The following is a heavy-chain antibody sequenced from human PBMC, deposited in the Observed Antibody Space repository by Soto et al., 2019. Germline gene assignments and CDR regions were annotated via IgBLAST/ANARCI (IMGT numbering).Heavy chain of an antibody. V-gene: IGHV4-30-2*01. Sequence: PSETLSLTCAVSGGSISRGGYSWSWIRQPPGKGLEWIGYIYYSGSTSYNPSLESRVTISVDMSKNQFSLKLSSVTAADTAVYYCAGATNWNYTFDYWGQGTLVTVSS. J-gene: IGHJ4*02. CDR2: IYYSGST. D-gene: IGHD1-7*01. CDR1: GGSISRGGYS. CDR3: AGATNWNYTFDY.